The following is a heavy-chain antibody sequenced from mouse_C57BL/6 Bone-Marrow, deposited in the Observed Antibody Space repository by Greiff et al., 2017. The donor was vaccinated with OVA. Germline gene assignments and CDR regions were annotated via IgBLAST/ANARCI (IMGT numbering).Heavy chain of an antibody. Sequence: EVQLQQSGTVLVRPGASVKMSCKTSGYTFTSYWMHWVKQRPGQGLEWIGAIYPGNSDTSYNQKFKGKAKLTAVTSASTAYMELSSLTNEDSAVYYCTRGPYDYDWFAYWGQGTLVTVSA. D-gene: IGHD2-4*01. CDR1: GYTFTSYW. V-gene: IGHV1-5*01. J-gene: IGHJ3*01. CDR2: IYPGNSDT. CDR3: TRGPYDYDWFAY.